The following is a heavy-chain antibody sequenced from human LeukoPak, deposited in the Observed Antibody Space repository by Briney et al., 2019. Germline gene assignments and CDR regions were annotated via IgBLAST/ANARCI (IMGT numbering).Heavy chain of an antibody. V-gene: IGHV1-18*01. Sequence: ASVKVSCKASGYTFTSYGISWVRQAPGQGLERMGWISAYNGNTNYAQKLQGRVTMTTDTSTSTAYMELRSLRSDDTAVYYCARDPSMPGSGWYPNAYFDYWGQGTLVTVSS. D-gene: IGHD6-19*01. J-gene: IGHJ4*02. CDR3: ARDPSMPGSGWYPNAYFDY. CDR2: ISAYNGNT. CDR1: GYTFTSYG.